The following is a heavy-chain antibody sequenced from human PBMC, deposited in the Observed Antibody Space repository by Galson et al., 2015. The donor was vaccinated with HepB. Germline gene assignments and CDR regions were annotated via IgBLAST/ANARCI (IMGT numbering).Heavy chain of an antibody. CDR3: ARVRGRITMVRGVIITSDAFDI. Sequence: SVKVSCKASGYTFTGYYMHWVRQAPGQGLEWMGWINPNSGGTNYAQKFQGWVTMTRDTSISTAYMELSRLRSDDTAVYYCARVRGRITMVRGVIITSDAFDIWGQGTMVTVSS. CDR1: GYTFTGYY. V-gene: IGHV1-2*04. D-gene: IGHD3-10*01. CDR2: INPNSGGT. J-gene: IGHJ3*02.